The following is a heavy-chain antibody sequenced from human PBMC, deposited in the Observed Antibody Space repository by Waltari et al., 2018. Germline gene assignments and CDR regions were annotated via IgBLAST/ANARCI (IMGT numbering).Heavy chain of an antibody. Sequence: QVQLQQSGPGLVKPSQTLSLTCAISGDSVSSNSAAWNWIRQSPSRGPEWLGRTYYRSKWYNDYAVSVKSRITINPDTSKNQFSLQLNSVTPEDTAVYYCAREVLPNCSGGSCYGDWFDPWGQGTLVTVSS. D-gene: IGHD2-15*01. V-gene: IGHV6-1*01. CDR1: GDSVSSNSAA. CDR3: AREVLPNCSGGSCYGDWFDP. J-gene: IGHJ5*02. CDR2: TYYRSKWYN.